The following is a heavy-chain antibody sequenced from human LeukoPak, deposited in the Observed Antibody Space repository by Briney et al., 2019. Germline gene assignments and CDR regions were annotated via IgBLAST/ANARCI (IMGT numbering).Heavy chain of an antibody. V-gene: IGHV4-4*07. D-gene: IGHD3-10*01. J-gene: IGHJ4*02. CDR1: GGSISGYY. CDR3: ARDYYGSGSYYLDY. CDR2: IYTSGTS. Sequence: SETLSLTCTVSGGSISGYYWSWIRQPAGKGLEWIGRIYTSGTSNYNPSLKSRVTMSVDTSKNQFSVKLSSVTAADTAVYYCARDYYGSGSYYLDYWGQGTLVTVSS.